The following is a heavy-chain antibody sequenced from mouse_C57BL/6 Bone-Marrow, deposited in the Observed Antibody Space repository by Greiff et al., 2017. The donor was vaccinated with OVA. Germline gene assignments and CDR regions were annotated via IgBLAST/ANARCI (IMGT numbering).Heavy chain of an antibody. D-gene: IGHD1-1*01. V-gene: IGHV1-4*01. CDR2: INPSSGYT. CDR1: GYTFTSYT. J-gene: IGHJ2*01. CDR3: ARSVYYYGRRDY. Sequence: QVQLQQSGAELARPGASVKMSCKASGYTFTSYTMHWVKQRPGQGLEWIGYINPSSGYTKYNQKFKDKATLTADTSSSTAYMQLSSLTSEDSAVYYCARSVYYYGRRDYWGQGTTLTVSS.